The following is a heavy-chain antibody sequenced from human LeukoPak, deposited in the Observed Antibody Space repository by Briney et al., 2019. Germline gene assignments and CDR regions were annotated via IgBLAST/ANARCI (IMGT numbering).Heavy chain of an antibody. V-gene: IGHV3-23*01. CDR3: AKDPNRNYYDSSGYLDY. CDR1: GFTFSSYA. J-gene: IGHJ4*02. D-gene: IGHD3-22*01. CDR2: ISGSGGST. Sequence: GGSLRLSCAASGFTFSSYAVSWVRQAPGEGLEWVSAISGSGGSTYYADSVKGRFTISRDNSKNTLYLQMNSLRAEDTAVYYCAKDPNRNYYDSSGYLDYWGQGTLVTVSS.